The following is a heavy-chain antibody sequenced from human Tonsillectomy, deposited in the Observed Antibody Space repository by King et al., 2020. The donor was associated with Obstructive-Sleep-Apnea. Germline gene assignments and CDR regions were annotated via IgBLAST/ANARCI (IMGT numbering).Heavy chain of an antibody. CDR1: GGSISSGHYY. CDR3: ARGRKGSTMVREIRAFEAFDF. Sequence: QLQESGPGLVKPSQTLSLTCSVSGGSISSGHYYWRWIRQHPGKGLEWIGYIYYSGRSYLNPSLQSRISLSVDTSKNQFSLKLTSLTAADTAVYYCARGRKGSTMVREIRAFEAFDFWGQGTKVTVSS. J-gene: IGHJ3*01. CDR2: IYYSGRS. D-gene: IGHD3-10*01. V-gene: IGHV4-31*03.